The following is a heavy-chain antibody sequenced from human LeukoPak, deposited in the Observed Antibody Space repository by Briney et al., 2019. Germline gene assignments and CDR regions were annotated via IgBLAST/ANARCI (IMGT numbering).Heavy chain of an antibody. CDR1: GFTFSRYG. J-gene: IGHJ3*01. Sequence: GGSLRLSCAASGFTFSRYGMHWVRQAPGKGLEWVAFIRFDGSEKYYSDSVKGRFTISRDNSKNTLYLQMNSLRAEDTAVFYCARDPGSSSGWGAFDVWGQGTVVTVSS. CDR2: IRFDGSEK. V-gene: IGHV3-30*02. D-gene: IGHD6-25*01. CDR3: ARDPGSSSGWGAFDV.